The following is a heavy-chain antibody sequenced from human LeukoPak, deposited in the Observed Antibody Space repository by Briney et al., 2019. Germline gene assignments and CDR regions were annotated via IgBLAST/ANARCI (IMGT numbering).Heavy chain of an antibody. J-gene: IGHJ3*02. CDR3: ARYDSSGYNESDAFDI. CDR2: INHSGST. CDR1: GGSFSGYY. Sequence: SETLSLTCAVYGGSFSGYYWSWIRQPPGKGLEWIGEINHSGSTNYNPSLKSRVTISVDTSKNQFSLKLSSVTAADTAVYYCARYDSSGYNESDAFDIWGQGTXVTVSS. V-gene: IGHV4-34*01. D-gene: IGHD3-22*01.